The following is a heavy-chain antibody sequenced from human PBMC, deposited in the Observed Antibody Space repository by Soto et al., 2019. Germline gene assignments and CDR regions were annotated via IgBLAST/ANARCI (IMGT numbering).Heavy chain of an antibody. CDR3: ARALVTDYNSRDYHYYFAMDV. CDR2: VYHTGTT. D-gene: IGHD3-22*01. Sequence: PSETLSLTCVVSGGPFSGDDLYWSWIRHLPGKGLEWIANVYHTGTTYYNPSLKSRVSMSVDTSQNQFSLILASVNAADTAVYYCARALVTDYNSRDYHYYFAMDVWGQGTSVTVSS. J-gene: IGHJ6*02. V-gene: IGHV4-31*02. CDR1: GGPFSGDDLY.